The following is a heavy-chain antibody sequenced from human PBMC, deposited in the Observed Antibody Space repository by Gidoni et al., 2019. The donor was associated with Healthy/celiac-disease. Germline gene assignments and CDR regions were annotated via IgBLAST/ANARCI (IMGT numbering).Heavy chain of an antibody. D-gene: IGHD2-2*01. V-gene: IGHV4-39*01. CDR2: IYYSGST. CDR3: ARVPYVDTTAAAIDY. CDR1: GGSISSSSYY. Sequence: QLQLQESGPGLVKPSETLSLTCTVSGGSISSSSYYWGWIRQPPGKGLEWIGSIYYSGSTYYNPSLKSRVTISVDTSKNQFSLKLSSVTAADTAVYYCARVPYVDTTAAAIDYWGQGTLVTVSS. J-gene: IGHJ4*02.